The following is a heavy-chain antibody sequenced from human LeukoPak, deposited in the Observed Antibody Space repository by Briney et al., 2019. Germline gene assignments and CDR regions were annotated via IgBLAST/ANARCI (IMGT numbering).Heavy chain of an antibody. CDR1: GFTFSSYG. D-gene: IGHD6-13*01. Sequence: PGGSLRLSCAASGFTFSSYGMHWVRQAPGKGLEWVAVIWCDGSNKYYADSVKGRFTISRDNSKNTLYLQMNSLRAEDTAVYYCAKEAAAGYFDYWGQGTLVTVSS. CDR3: AKEAAAGYFDY. V-gene: IGHV3-33*06. CDR2: IWCDGSNK. J-gene: IGHJ4*02.